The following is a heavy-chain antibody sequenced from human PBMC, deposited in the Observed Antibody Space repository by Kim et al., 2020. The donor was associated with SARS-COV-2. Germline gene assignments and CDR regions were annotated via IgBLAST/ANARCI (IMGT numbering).Heavy chain of an antibody. V-gene: IGHV4-34*01. CDR1: GGSFSGYY. CDR2: INHSGST. D-gene: IGHD6-13*01. Sequence: SETLSLTCAVYGGSFSGYYWSWIRQPPGKGLEWIGEINHSGSTNYNPSLKSRVTISVDTSKNQFSLKLSSVTAADTAVYYCARGLPAGYSSSWYRVSWFDPWGQGTLVTVSS. CDR3: ARGLPAGYSSSWYRVSWFDP. J-gene: IGHJ5*02.